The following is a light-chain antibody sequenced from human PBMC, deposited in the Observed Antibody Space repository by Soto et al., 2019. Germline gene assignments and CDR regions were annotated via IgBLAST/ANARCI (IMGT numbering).Light chain of an antibody. Sequence: SYELTQPPSVSVSPGQTATITCSGDGLPKHYAYWYQQKPGQAPVLLIYKDTVRSSGIPERFSGSSSGTTVTLTISGVQAEDEADYYCQSGDTNDYYLVFGGGTKVTVL. CDR2: KDT. CDR1: GLPKHY. V-gene: IGLV3-25*03. CDR3: QSGDTNDYYLV. J-gene: IGLJ2*01.